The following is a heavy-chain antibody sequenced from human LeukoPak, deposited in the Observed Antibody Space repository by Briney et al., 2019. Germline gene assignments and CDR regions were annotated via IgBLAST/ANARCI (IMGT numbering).Heavy chain of an antibody. CDR1: GFTFSSYW. Sequence: PGGSLRLSCAASGFTFSSYWMHWVRQAPGKGLVWVSRINSDGSSTSYADSVKGRFTISRDNAKNTLYLQMNSLGAEDTAVYYCASGVRIPYGMDVWGQGTTVTVSS. CDR2: INSDGSST. V-gene: IGHV3-74*01. J-gene: IGHJ6*02. CDR3: ASGVRIPYGMDV. D-gene: IGHD2-15*01.